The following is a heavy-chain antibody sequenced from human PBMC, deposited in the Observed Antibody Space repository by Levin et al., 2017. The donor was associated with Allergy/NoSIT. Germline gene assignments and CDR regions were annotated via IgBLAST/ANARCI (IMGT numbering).Heavy chain of an antibody. CDR3: ARADWAYCSATNCYPEY. CDR1: GFSFRSYG. Sequence: GGSLRLSCVGSGFSFRSYGMNWVRQAPGKGLEWVAFIRDNSNTIYYADSVKGRFTISRDNSRNSLYLQMDNLRAEDTAVYYCARADWAYCSATNCYPEYWGQGTLVTVSS. V-gene: IGHV3-48*01. D-gene: IGHD2-2*01. J-gene: IGHJ4*02. CDR2: IRDNSNTI.